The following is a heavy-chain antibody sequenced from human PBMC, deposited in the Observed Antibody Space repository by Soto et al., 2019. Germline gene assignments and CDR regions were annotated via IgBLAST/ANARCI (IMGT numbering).Heavy chain of an antibody. D-gene: IGHD2-2*01. J-gene: IGHJ5*02. CDR1: GYTFTSNH. Sequence: ASVKVSCKASGYTFTSNHMHWVRQAPGQGLEWMGIINPNGGNTNYAQKLQGRVTMTTDTSTSTAYMELRSLRSDDTAVYYCARLGYCSSTRCYGRVEWFDPWGQGTLVTVSS. V-gene: IGHV1-46*01. CDR2: INPNGGNT. CDR3: ARLGYCSSTRCYGRVEWFDP.